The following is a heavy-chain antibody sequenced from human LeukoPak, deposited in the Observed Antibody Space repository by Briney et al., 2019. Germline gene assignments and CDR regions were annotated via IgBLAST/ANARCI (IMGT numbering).Heavy chain of an antibody. V-gene: IGHV4-39*01. Sequence: PSETLSLTCTVSGGSISSSSYYWGWIRQPPGKGLEWIGSIYYSGSTYYNPSLKSRVTISVDTSKNQFSLKLSSVTAADTAVYYCARSRPVRGVTFDYWGQGTLVTVSS. J-gene: IGHJ4*02. CDR3: ARSRPVRGVTFDY. CDR1: GGSISSSSYY. D-gene: IGHD3-10*01. CDR2: IYYSGST.